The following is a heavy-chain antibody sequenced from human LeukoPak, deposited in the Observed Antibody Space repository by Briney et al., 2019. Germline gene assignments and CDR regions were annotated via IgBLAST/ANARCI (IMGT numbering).Heavy chain of an antibody. CDR3: AKEIGNYNQGHLDY. J-gene: IGHJ4*02. CDR1: GFTFSSYG. Sequence: PGGSLRLSCAASGFTFSSYGMHWVRQAPGKGLEWVAVISYDGSNKYYADSVKGRFTISRDNSKNTLYLQMNSLRAEDTAVYYCAKEIGNYNQGHLDYWGQGTLVTVSS. D-gene: IGHD4-11*01. V-gene: IGHV3-30*18. CDR2: ISYDGSNK.